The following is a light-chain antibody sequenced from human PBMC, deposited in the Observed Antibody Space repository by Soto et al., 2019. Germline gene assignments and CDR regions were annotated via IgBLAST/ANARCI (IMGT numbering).Light chain of an antibody. CDR3: QQYGSSPLT. CDR2: GTS. Sequence: EIVLTQSPGTLSLSPGERATLSCRASQGGSSSYLAWYQQKPGQAPRLLIYGTSSRSTGTPDRFSGSGSGTDFTLTISRLEPEDFAVYYCQQYGSSPLTFGGGTKVDIK. V-gene: IGKV3-20*01. CDR1: QGGSSSY. J-gene: IGKJ4*01.